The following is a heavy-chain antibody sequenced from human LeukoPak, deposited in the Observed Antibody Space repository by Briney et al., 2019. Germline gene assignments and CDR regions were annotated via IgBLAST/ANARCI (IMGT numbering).Heavy chain of an antibody. D-gene: IGHD4-17*01. CDR1: GYTFTGYY. V-gene: IGHV1-2*06. J-gene: IGHJ2*01. CDR2: INPNSGGT. Sequence: ASVKVSCKASGYTFTGYYMHWVRQAPGQGLEWMGRINPNSGGTNHAQKFQGRVTMTRDTSISTAYMELSRLRSDDTAVYYCARGPYGDYGVDWYFDLWGRGTLVTVSS. CDR3: ARGPYGDYGVDWYFDL.